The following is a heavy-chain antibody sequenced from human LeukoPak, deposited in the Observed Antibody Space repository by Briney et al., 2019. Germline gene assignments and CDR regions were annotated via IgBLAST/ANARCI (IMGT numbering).Heavy chain of an antibody. D-gene: IGHD7-27*01. CDR2: FVPEDDET. V-gene: IGHV1-24*01. CDR1: GSTLTEFS. CDR3: ATIAPGDLFDS. J-gene: IGHJ4*02. Sequence: ASVKVSCKVSGSTLTEFSIQWVRQAPGKGLEWMGGFVPEDDETIYAQSFQGRVTMTEDTSTDTAYMELSSLRSEDTAMYYCATIAPGDLFDSWGQGTLVTVSS.